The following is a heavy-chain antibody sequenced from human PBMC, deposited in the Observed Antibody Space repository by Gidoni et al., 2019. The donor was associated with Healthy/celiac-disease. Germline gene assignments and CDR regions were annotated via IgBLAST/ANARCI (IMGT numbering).Heavy chain of an antibody. V-gene: IGHV3-23*01. CDR2: ISGSGGST. D-gene: IGHD6-19*01. Sequence: EVQLLESGGGLVQPGGSLRLSCADSGFTSSSYAMSWVRQAPGKGLEWVSAISGSGGSTYYADSVKGRFTISRDNSKNTLYLQMNSLRAEDTAVYYCAKDRRAVAGTFDYWGQGTLVTVSS. CDR3: AKDRRAVAGTFDY. J-gene: IGHJ4*02. CDR1: GFTSSSYA.